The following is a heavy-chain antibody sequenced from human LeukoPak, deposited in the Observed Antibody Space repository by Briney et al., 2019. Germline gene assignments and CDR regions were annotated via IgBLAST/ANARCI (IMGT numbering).Heavy chain of an antibody. D-gene: IGHD3-10*01. CDR3: ARSPFGGWFDP. V-gene: IGHV1-2*02. CDR1: GYTFTGYY. CDR2: INPNSGGT. J-gene: IGHJ5*02. Sequence: ASATVSCKASGYTFTGYYMHWVRQAPGQGLEWMGWINPNSGGTNYAQKFQGRVTMTRDTSISTAYMELSRLRSDDTAVYYCARSPFGGWFDPWGQGTLVTVSS.